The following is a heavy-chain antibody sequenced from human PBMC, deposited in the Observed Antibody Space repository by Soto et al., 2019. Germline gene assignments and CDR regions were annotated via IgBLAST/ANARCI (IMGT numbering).Heavy chain of an antibody. CDR3: ARDGIRTSYYYYGMDV. V-gene: IGHV1-2*02. CDR2: INPNSGGT. J-gene: IGHJ6*02. Sequence: SVKVSCKASGYTFTGYYMHWVRQAPGQGLEWMGWINPNSGGTNYAQKFQGMVTMTRDTSISTAYMELSRLRSDDTAVYYCARDGIRTSYYYYGMDVWGQGTTVTVSS. D-gene: IGHD1-20*01. CDR1: GYTFTGYY.